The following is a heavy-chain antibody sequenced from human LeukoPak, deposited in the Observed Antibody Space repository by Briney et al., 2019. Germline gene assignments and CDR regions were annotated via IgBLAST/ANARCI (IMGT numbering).Heavy chain of an antibody. J-gene: IGHJ4*02. CDR2: IDTSSSYI. CDR3: ARAGYCSSTSCDGGIDY. D-gene: IGHD2-2*01. Sequence: GGSLRLSCAASGFAFSSYNMKWVRQAPGKGLEWVSFIDTSSSYIYYADSVKGRFTISRDNSKNSLYLQMDSLRVEDTAVCYCARAGYCSSTSCDGGIDYWGQGTLVTVSS. CDR1: GFAFSSYN. V-gene: IGHV3-21*06.